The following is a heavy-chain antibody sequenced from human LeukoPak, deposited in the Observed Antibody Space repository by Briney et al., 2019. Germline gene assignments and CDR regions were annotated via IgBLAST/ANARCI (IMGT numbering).Heavy chain of an antibody. D-gene: IGHD3-16*02. CDR2: ISYDGSNK. CDR1: GFTFSSYG. CDR3: AKALSDFDY. V-gene: IGHV3-30*18. J-gene: IGHJ4*02. Sequence: PGGSLRLSCAASGFTFSSYGMHWVRQAPGKGLEWVAVISYDGSNKYYADSVKGRFTISRDNSKNTLYLQMNSLRAEDTAVYYCAKALSDFDYWGQGTLVTVSS.